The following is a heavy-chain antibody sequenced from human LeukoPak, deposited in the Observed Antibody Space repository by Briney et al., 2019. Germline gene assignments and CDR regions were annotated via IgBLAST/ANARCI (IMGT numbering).Heavy chain of an antibody. Sequence: GGSLRLSCAASGFTFSSYGMHWVRQAPGKGLEWVAVIWYDGSNKYYADSVKGRFTISRDNSKNTLYLQMNSLRAEDTAVYYCAREARYSGSYPRGYFDYWGQGTLVTVSS. V-gene: IGHV3-33*01. D-gene: IGHD1-26*01. CDR1: GFTFSSYG. J-gene: IGHJ4*02. CDR2: IWYDGSNK. CDR3: AREARYSGSYPRGYFDY.